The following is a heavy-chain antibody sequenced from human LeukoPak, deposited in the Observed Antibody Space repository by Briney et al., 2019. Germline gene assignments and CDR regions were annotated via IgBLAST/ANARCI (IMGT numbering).Heavy chain of an antibody. CDR3: AKGRYYYGSGSPFDY. J-gene: IGHJ4*02. V-gene: IGHV3-23*01. CDR2: LSVSGGRT. CDR1: GFTFSSYA. Sequence: GGSLRLYCAASGFTFSSYAMSWIRQAPGKGLEWVSDLSVSGGRTYSADSVKGRFTISRDNSKNTLYLQMNSLRAEDTAVYYCAKGRYYYGSGSPFDYWGQGTLVTVSS. D-gene: IGHD3-10*01.